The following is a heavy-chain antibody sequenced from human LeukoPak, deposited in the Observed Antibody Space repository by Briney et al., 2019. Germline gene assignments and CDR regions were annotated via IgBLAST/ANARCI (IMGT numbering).Heavy chain of an antibody. CDR2: IYYSGST. D-gene: IGHD3-22*01. J-gene: IGHJ6*02. V-gene: IGHV4-59*01. Sequence: SETLSLTCTVSGGSISSYYWSWIRQPPGKGLEWIGYIYYSGSTNYNPSLKSRVTISVDTSKNQFSLKLSSVTAADTAVYYCARDGGYYDSSGPYYYYGMDVWGQGTTVTVSS. CDR3: ARDGGYYDSSGPYYYYGMDV. CDR1: GGSISSYY.